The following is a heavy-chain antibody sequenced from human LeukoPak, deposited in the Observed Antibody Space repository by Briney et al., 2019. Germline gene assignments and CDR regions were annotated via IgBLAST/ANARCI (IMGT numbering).Heavy chain of an antibody. CDR3: AKDFRIGYSAHFDY. CDR1: GFTFDDYA. Sequence: PGRSLRLSCAASGFTFDDYAMHWVRQAPEKGLEFVSGIYENGGTTYYADSVKGRFSISRDNSKNTLYLQMDSLRGEDTAVYYCAKDFRIGYSAHFDYWGQGALVTVSS. D-gene: IGHD2-21*01. V-gene: IGHV3-23*01. CDR2: IYENGGTT. J-gene: IGHJ4*02.